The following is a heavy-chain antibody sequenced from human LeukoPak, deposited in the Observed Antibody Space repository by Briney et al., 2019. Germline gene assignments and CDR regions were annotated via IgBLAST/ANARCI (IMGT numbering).Heavy chain of an antibody. Sequence: VASVKVSCKASGYTFTGYYMHWVRQAPGQGLEWMGWINPNSGGTNYAQKLQGRVTMTRDTSISTAYMELSRLRSDDTAVYYCARSDPIVVVVAAMDPWGQGTLVTVSS. CDR1: GYTFTGYY. CDR3: ARSDPIVVVVAAMDP. CDR2: INPNSGGT. D-gene: IGHD2-15*01. J-gene: IGHJ5*02. V-gene: IGHV1-2*02.